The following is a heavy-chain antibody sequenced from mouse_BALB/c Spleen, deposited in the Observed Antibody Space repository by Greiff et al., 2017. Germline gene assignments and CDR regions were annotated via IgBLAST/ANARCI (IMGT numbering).Heavy chain of an antibody. CDR1: GFSLTSYG. D-gene: IGHD2-3*01. CDR3: ARDGYLRGYYAMDY. V-gene: IGHV2-4-1*01. Sequence: VKLVESGPGLVQPSQSLSITCTVSGFSLTSYGVHWVRQSPGKGLEWLGVIWSGGSTDYNAAFISRLSISKDNSKSQVFFKMNSLQADDTAIYYCARDGYLRGYYAMDYWGQGTSVTVSS. J-gene: IGHJ4*01. CDR2: IWSGGST.